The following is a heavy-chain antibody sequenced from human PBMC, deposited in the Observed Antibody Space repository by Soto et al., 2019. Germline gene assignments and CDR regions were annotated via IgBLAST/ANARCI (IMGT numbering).Heavy chain of an antibody. J-gene: IGHJ6*02. CDR1: GFTFSSYD. V-gene: IGHV3-13*01. CDR3: ARGTNLYSSSWLQLQNYYYYGMDV. D-gene: IGHD6-13*01. CDR2: IGTAGDT. Sequence: EVQLVESGGGLVQPGGSLRLSCAASGFTFSSYDMHWVRQATGKGLEWVSAIGTAGDTYYPGSVKGRFTISRENAKNSLYLQMYSLRAEDTAVYYCARGTNLYSSSWLQLQNYYYYGMDVWGQGTTVTVSS.